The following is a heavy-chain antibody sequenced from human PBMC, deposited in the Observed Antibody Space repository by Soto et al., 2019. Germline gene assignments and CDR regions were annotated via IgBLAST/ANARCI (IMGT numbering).Heavy chain of an antibody. V-gene: IGHV1-69*06. CDR2: IIPIFGTA. J-gene: IGHJ4*02. CDR3: ARAGYSYGYRITLFDH. D-gene: IGHD5-18*01. Sequence: GASVKVSCKASGGTFSSYAISWVRQAPGQGLEWMGGIIPIFGTANYAQKFQGRVTITADKSTSTAYMELSSLRSEDTAVYYCARAGYSYGYRITLFDHWGQGTLVTVSS. CDR1: GGTFSSYA.